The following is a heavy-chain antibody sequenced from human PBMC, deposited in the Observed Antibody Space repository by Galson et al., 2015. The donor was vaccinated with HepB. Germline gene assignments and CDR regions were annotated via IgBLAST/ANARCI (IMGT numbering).Heavy chain of an antibody. CDR1: GYSFTSYW. Sequence: QSGAEVKKPGESLRISCKGSGYSFTSYWINWVRQMPGKGLEWMGRIDPSDSYTNYSPSFQGHVTISADKSISTAYLQCSSLKASDTAMYYCATIRFLEWSGPYGMDVWGQGTTVTVSS. D-gene: IGHD3-3*01. J-gene: IGHJ6*01. V-gene: IGHV5-10-1*01. CDR2: IDPSDSYT. CDR3: ATIRFLEWSGPYGMDV.